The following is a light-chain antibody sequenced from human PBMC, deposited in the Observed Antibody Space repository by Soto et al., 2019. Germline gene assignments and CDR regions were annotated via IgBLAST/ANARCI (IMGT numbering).Light chain of an antibody. CDR1: SGSIASNY. CDR2: EDN. V-gene: IGLV6-57*04. Sequence: NFMLTQPHSVSESPGKTVTISCTRSSGSIASNYVQWYQQRPGSVPTTVIYEDNQRPSGVPDRFSGSIDSSSNSASLTISALKTEDEADYYCQSYDSSNVVFGGGTKVTVL. CDR3: QSYDSSNVV. J-gene: IGLJ2*01.